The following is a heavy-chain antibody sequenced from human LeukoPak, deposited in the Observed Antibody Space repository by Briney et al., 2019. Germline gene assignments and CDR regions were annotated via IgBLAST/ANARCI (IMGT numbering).Heavy chain of an antibody. CDR3: AREQDSRGFFDY. V-gene: IGHV3-23*01. CDR2: ISGSGGRT. CDR1: GFIFNIYA. D-gene: IGHD3-10*01. J-gene: IGHJ4*02. Sequence: GGSLRLSCAASGFIFNIYAMSWVRQAPGQGLEWVSAISGSGGRTYYADSVKGRFTISRDNSKNTLYLQMNSLRAEDTAVYYCAREQDSRGFFDYWGQGTLVTVSS.